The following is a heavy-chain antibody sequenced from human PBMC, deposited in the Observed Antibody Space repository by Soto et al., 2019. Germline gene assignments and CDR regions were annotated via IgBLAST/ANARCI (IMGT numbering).Heavy chain of an antibody. D-gene: IGHD6-19*01. CDR3: AKDVSRAGFFDY. Sequence: ESGGGLVQPGGSLRLSCAASGFTFSSYAMSWVRQAPGKGLEWVSAISGSGGSTYYADSVKGRFTISRDNSKNTLYLQMNSLRAEDTAVYYGAKDVSRAGFFDYWGQGTLVTVSS. V-gene: IGHV3-23*01. J-gene: IGHJ4*02. CDR1: GFTFSSYA. CDR2: ISGSGGST.